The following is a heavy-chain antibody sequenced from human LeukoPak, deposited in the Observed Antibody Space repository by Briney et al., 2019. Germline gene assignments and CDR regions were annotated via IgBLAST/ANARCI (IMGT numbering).Heavy chain of an antibody. D-gene: IGHD2-15*01. Sequence: TGGSLRLSCAASGFTFSNYGMNWVRQAPGKGLEWVSTISGVGDSTYYAESVKGRFTMSRDNSKNTVYLQMNSLRVEDTAIYYCAKRADGCSGVRCSLHYMDVGGKGPTVTVSS. CDR2: ISGVGDST. V-gene: IGHV3-23*01. CDR3: AKRADGCSGVRCSLHYMDV. CDR1: GFTFSNYG. J-gene: IGHJ6*03.